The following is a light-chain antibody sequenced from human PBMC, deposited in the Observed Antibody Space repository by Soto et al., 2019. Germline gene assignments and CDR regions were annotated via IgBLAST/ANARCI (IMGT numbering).Light chain of an antibody. V-gene: IGKV1-5*01. CDR2: DAS. CDR1: ESISSW. Sequence: DIQMAQSPPTLSASVGDRVTITCRASESISSWLAWYQQKPGKAPKLLIYDASTLEAGVPSRFSGSGSGTEFTLTISSLQPDDFETYYCQQYNTYWTFGQGTKVDIK. J-gene: IGKJ1*01. CDR3: QQYNTYWT.